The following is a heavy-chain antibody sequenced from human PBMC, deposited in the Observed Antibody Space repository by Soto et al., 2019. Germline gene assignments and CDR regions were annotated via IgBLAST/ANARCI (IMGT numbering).Heavy chain of an antibody. J-gene: IGHJ4*02. CDR3: ARQVRIVVALLGYYFDY. CDR2: IYYSGST. CDR1: GGSISSSSYY. Sequence: PSETLSLTCTVSGGSISSSSYYWGWIRQPPGKGLEWIGSIYYSGSTYYNPSLKSRVTISVDTSKNQFSLKLSSVTAADTAVYYCARQVRIVVALLGYYFDYWGQGTLVTVSS. D-gene: IGHD3-22*01. V-gene: IGHV4-39*01.